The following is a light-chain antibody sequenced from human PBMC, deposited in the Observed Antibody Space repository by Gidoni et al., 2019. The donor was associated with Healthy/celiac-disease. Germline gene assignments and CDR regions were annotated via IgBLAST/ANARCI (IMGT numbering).Light chain of an antibody. CDR3: QQSSSTPLT. V-gene: IGKV1-39*01. Sequence: DIQMTQSPSSLSASVGDRVTITCRASQSISSYLNWYQHKPGKAPKLLIYAASSLQSGVPSSFSGSGSGTDFPLTIRSLQPYDFSTYYCQQSSSTPLTFGGGTKVDIK. J-gene: IGKJ4*01. CDR1: QSISSY. CDR2: AAS.